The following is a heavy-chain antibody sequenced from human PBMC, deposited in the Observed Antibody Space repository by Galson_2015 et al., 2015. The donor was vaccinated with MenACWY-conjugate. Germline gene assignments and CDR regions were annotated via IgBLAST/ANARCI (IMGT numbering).Heavy chain of an antibody. CDR2: ISPDRSVI. D-gene: IGHD5-12*01. V-gene: IGHV3-74*01. Sequence: SLRLSCAASGFTFNHYWMHWVRQAPGKGLVWVSRISPDRSVIYYAGSVKGRFTISRDNAKNTLYLQMNSLRGDDTAVYYCTRGNYGYGRFDPWGQGTLVTVSS. CDR1: GFTFNHYW. CDR3: TRGNYGYGRFDP. J-gene: IGHJ5*02.